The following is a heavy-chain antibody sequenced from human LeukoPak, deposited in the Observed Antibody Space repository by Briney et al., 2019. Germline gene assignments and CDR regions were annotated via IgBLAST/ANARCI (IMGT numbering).Heavy chain of an antibody. D-gene: IGHD3-10*01. CDR3: ARDKGYYGSGSYPPNWFDP. J-gene: IGHJ5*02. Sequence: GGPLRLSCAASGFTFSSYSMNWVRQAPGKGLEWVSSISSSSSYIYYADSVKGRFTISRDNAKNSLYLQMNSLRAEDTAVYYCARDKGYYGSGSYPPNWFDPWGQGTLVTVSS. V-gene: IGHV3-21*01. CDR2: ISSSSSYI. CDR1: GFTFSSYS.